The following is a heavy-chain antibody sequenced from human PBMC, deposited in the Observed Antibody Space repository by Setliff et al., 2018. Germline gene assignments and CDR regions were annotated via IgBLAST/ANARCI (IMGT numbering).Heavy chain of an antibody. CDR3: AREDWNGNAFDI. CDR2: LYPNGNT. CDR1: GGSTNNYH. J-gene: IGHJ3*02. Sequence: LSLTCTVSGGSTNNYHWTWIRQPAGKGLEWIGRLYPNGNTNYNPSLKRRVNMSADSSKNNLSLRLKYVTAADTAVYYCAREDWNGNAFDIWGPGTMVTVS. D-gene: IGHD1-1*01. V-gene: IGHV4-4*07.